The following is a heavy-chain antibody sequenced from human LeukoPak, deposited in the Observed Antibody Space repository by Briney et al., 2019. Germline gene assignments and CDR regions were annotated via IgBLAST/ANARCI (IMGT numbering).Heavy chain of an antibody. CDR1: GYTFTSYG. J-gene: IGHJ6*03. Sequence: GASVKVSCKASGYTFTSYGISWVRQAPGQGLEWMGWISAYNGNTNYAQKLQGRVTMTTDTSTSTAYMELRSLRSDDTAVYYCARVPYCSGGSCYSVLPDYYYYMDVWGEGTTVTVSS. V-gene: IGHV1-18*01. CDR2: ISAYNGNT. D-gene: IGHD2-15*01. CDR3: ARVPYCSGGSCYSVLPDYYYYMDV.